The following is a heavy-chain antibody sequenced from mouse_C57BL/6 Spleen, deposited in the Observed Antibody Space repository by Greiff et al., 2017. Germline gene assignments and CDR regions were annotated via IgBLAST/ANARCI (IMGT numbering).Heavy chain of an antibody. Sequence: QVQLQQSGPELVKPGASVKISCKASGYAFSSSWMNWVKQRPGKGLEWIGRIYPGDGDTNYNGKFKGKATLTADKSSSTAYMQLSSLTSEDSAVYFCARGGDDGYYFAWFAYWGQGTLVTVSA. CDR1: GYAFSSSW. CDR3: ARGGDDGYYFAWFAY. V-gene: IGHV1-82*01. J-gene: IGHJ3*01. D-gene: IGHD2-3*01. CDR2: IYPGDGDT.